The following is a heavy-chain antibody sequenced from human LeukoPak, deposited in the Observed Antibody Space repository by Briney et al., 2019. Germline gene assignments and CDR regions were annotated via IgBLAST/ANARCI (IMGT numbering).Heavy chain of an antibody. V-gene: IGHV1-2*02. D-gene: IGHD2/OR15-2a*01. J-gene: IGHJ5*02. Sequence: ASVKVSCKASGFTFTGYFMHWVRQAPGQGLEWMGWINPNSGDTNYAQNFQGRVTLTRDTPISTAHMELSSLRSDDTALYYCASLLPGGWFDPWGRDSLVTVSS. CDR2: INPNSGDT. CDR3: ASLLPGGWFDP. CDR1: GFTFTGYF.